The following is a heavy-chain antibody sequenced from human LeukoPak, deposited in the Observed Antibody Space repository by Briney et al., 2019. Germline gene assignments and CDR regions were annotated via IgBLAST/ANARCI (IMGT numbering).Heavy chain of an antibody. V-gene: IGHV4-59*01. D-gene: IGHD5-12*01. Sequence: SETLSLTCTVSGGSISSYYWSWIRQPPGKGLEWVGYIHHSGSTKYNPSLKSRVTISVDTSKSQFSLKLSSVTAADTAVYYCARDGYSGNDGLWGQGTLVTVSS. CDR1: GGSISSYY. CDR2: IHHSGST. CDR3: ARDGYSGNDGL. J-gene: IGHJ4*02.